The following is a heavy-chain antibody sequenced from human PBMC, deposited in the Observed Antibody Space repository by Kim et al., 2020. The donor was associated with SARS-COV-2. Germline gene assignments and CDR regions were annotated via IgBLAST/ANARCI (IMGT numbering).Heavy chain of an antibody. Sequence: SETLSLTCTVSGGPISSYYWSWIRQPPGKGLEWIGYIYYSGSTNYNPSLKSRVTISVDTSKNQFSLKLSSVTAADTAVYYCARHSGYCSGGSCAFYYYGMDVWGQGTTVTVSS. D-gene: IGHD2-15*01. CDR3: ARHSGYCSGGSCAFYYYGMDV. J-gene: IGHJ6*02. V-gene: IGHV4-59*08. CDR2: IYYSGST. CDR1: GGPISSYY.